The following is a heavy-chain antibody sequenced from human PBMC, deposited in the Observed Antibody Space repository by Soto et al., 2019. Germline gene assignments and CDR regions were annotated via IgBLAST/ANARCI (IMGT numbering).Heavy chain of an antibody. CDR3: ARDLWWYLH. CDR1: GFTFSSHA. V-gene: IGHV3-23*01. CDR2: ISAGSEGA. J-gene: IGHJ4*02. Sequence: EVQLLESGGGLVQPGGALRLSCAASGFTFSSHAMSWVRQAPGKGLEWISSISAGSEGAYYGDSVKGRFTISRDNSNNTLYLQMNSLGAEDTAVYYCARDLWWYLHWGQGTLVTVSS. D-gene: IGHD2-15*01.